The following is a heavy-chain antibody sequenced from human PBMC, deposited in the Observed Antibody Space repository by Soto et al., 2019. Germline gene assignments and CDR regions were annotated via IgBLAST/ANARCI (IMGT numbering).Heavy chain of an antibody. CDR1: GYTFTSYG. V-gene: IGHV1-18*01. CDR3: ARESVPRNYYDSSGYYYSDY. J-gene: IGHJ4*02. CDR2: ISAYNGNT. D-gene: IGHD3-22*01. Sequence: QVQLVQSGAEVKKPGASVKVSCKASGYTFTSYGISWVRQAPGQGLEWMGWISAYNGNTNYAQKLQGRVTMTTDTSTSTAYMELRSLRSDGTAVYYCARESVPRNYYDSSGYYYSDYWGQGTLVTVSS.